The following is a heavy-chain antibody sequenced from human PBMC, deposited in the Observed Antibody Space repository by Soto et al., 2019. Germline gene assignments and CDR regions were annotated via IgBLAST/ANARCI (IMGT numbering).Heavy chain of an antibody. CDR3: ARDQWGLSSSPQTPYNWFDP. V-gene: IGHV1-69*10. CDR1: GGTFSSYA. J-gene: IGHJ5*02. D-gene: IGHD6-6*01. Sequence: SVKVSCKASGGTFSSYAISWVRQAPGQGPEWMGGIIPIFGIANYAQKFQGRVTITADKSTSTAYMELSSLRSEDTAVYYCARDQWGLSSSPQTPYNWFDPWGQGTLVTVSS. CDR2: IIPIFGIA.